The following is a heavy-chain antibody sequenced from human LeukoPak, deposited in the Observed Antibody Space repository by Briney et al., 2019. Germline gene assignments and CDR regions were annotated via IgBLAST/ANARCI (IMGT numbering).Heavy chain of an antibody. Sequence: SSETLSLTCAVYGGSFGGYYWSWIRQPPGKGLEWIGEINHSGSTNYNPSLKSRVTISVDTSKNQFSLKLSSVTAADTAVYYCVKLTTDSSGYYPSWGQGTLVTVSS. CDR3: VKLTTDSSGYYPS. D-gene: IGHD3-22*01. CDR1: GGSFGGYY. V-gene: IGHV4-34*09. J-gene: IGHJ4*02. CDR2: INHSGST.